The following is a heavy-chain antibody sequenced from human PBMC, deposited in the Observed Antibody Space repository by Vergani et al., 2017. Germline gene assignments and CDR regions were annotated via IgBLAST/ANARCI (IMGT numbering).Heavy chain of an antibody. CDR2: IYPRDFDT. CDR1: GYSFTSYW. D-gene: IGHD6-19*01. Sequence: EVQLVQSGAAVKKPGESLKISCKGSGYSFTSYWIGWVRQMPGKGLEWVGIIYPRDFDTRYSPSFQGQVTISVDKSISTAYLQWSSLKASDTAMYYCARQGPLSSGWFDFWGQGTLVTVSS. J-gene: IGHJ4*02. V-gene: IGHV5-51*01. CDR3: ARQGPLSSGWFDF.